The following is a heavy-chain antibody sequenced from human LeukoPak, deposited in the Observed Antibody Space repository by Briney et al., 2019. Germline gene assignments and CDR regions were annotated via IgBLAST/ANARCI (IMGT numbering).Heavy chain of an antibody. V-gene: IGHV3-74*01. D-gene: IGHD2-2*01. Sequence: PGGSLRLSCAASGFTFRTFGMHWVRQVPGKGPTWVSYISGDGSSTFYAGSVKGRFTISKDNAKNTVYLQMNNLRAEDTAVYYCVSFYETNWGRGTLVTVSS. CDR3: VSFYETN. J-gene: IGHJ4*02. CDR2: ISGDGSST. CDR1: GFTFRTFG.